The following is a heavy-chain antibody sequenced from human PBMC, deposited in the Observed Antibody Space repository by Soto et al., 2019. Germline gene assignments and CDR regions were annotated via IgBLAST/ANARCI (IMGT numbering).Heavy chain of an antibody. D-gene: IGHD2-2*01. J-gene: IGHJ4*02. CDR2: TKPDGSEK. CDR1: GFSLSNYW. CDR3: VRGQSTFFH. Sequence: EVQLVESGGGLVQPGGSLRLSCAASGFSLSNYWMTWVCQAPGKGLEWVANTKPDGSEKNLVDSVRGRFTISRDNIENSLYLQMNSLRVEDTAVYYCVRGQSTFFHWGQGTLVTASS. V-gene: IGHV3-7*05.